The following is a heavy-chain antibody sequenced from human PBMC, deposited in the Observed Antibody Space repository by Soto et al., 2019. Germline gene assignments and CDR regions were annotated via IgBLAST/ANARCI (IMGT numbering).Heavy chain of an antibody. D-gene: IGHD3-16*01. Sequence: GGSLRLSCAASGFTFSSYAMHWVRQAPGKGLEYVSAISSNGGSTYYANSVKGRFTISRDNSKNTLYLQMGSLRAEDMAVYYCARAQASQGESYYFDYWGQGTLVTVSS. CDR2: ISSNGGST. V-gene: IGHV3-64*01. CDR1: GFTFSSYA. J-gene: IGHJ4*02. CDR3: ARAQASQGESYYFDY.